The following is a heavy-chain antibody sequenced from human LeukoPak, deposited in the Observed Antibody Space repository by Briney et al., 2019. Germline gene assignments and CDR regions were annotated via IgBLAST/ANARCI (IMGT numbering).Heavy chain of an antibody. CDR2: ISTSSSYI. CDR1: GFTFSSYA. Sequence: PGGSLRLSCAASGFTFSSYAMNWVRQAPGKGLEWVSSISTSSSYIYYADSVKGRFTISRDNARNSLYLQMNSLRVEDTAFYYCARDRDPYCSGGSCTIFDYWGQGTLVTVSS. J-gene: IGHJ4*02. D-gene: IGHD2-15*01. CDR3: ARDRDPYCSGGSCTIFDY. V-gene: IGHV3-21*01.